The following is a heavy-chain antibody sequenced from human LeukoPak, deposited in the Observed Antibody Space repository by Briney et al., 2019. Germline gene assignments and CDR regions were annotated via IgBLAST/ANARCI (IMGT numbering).Heavy chain of an antibody. CDR3: TRRTGPLNDYFDY. D-gene: IGHD3/OR15-3a*01. J-gene: IGHJ4*02. Sequence: PGGSLRLSCAASGFTFSGSAMHWVRQASGKGLEWVGRIRTKANNYATAYAASVKGRFTISRDDSKNTAYLQMNSLKTEDTAVYYCTRRTGPLNDYFDYWGQGTLVTVSS. CDR1: GFTFSGSA. CDR2: IRTKANNYAT. V-gene: IGHV3-73*01.